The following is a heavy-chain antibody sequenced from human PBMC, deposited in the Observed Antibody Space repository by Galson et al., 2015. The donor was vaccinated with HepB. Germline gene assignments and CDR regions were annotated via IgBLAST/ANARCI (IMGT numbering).Heavy chain of an antibody. CDR3: ARSRSSWYYYNLPYYYYYYMDV. J-gene: IGHJ6*03. Sequence: QSGAEVKKPGESLKISCTGSGYSFTSYWIGWVRQMPGKGLEWMGIIYPGDSDTRYSPSFQGQVTISADKSISTAYLQWSSLKASDTAMYYCARSRSSWYYYNLPYYYYYYMDVWGKGTTVTVSS. V-gene: IGHV5-51*03. CDR1: GYSFTSYW. D-gene: IGHD6-13*01. CDR2: IYPGDSDT.